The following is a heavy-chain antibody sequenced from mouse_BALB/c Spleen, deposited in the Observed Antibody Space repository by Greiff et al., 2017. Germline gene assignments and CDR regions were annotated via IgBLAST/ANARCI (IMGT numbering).Heavy chain of an antibody. D-gene: IGHD2-1*01. CDR2: INPDSSTI. CDR1: GFDFSRYW. Sequence: EVKLLESGGGLVQPGGSLKLSCAASGFDFSRYWMSWVRQAPGKGLEWIGEINPDSSTINYTPSLKDKFIISRDNAKNTLYLQMSKVRSEDTALYYCARTFLLSHWYFDVWGAGTTVTVSS. J-gene: IGHJ1*01. V-gene: IGHV4-1*02. CDR3: ARTFLLSHWYFDV.